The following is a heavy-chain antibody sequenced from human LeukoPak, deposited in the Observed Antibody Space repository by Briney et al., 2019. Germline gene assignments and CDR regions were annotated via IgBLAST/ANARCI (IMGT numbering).Heavy chain of an antibody. CDR1: GGSISTGGYY. CDR2: IYYSGST. CDR3: ARVPTDTAMVTDDY. J-gene: IGHJ4*02. Sequence: SETLSLTCTVSGGSISTGGYYWSWIRRHPGKGLEWIGYIYYSGSTNYNPSLKSRVTISVDTSKNQFSLKLSSVTAADTAVYYCARVPTDTAMVTDDYWGQGTLVTVSS. D-gene: IGHD5-18*01. V-gene: IGHV4-61*08.